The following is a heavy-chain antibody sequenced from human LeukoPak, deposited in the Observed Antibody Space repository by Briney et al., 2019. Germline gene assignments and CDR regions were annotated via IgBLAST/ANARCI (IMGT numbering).Heavy chain of an antibody. Sequence: GGSLRLSCAASGFTFSSYAMSWVRQAPGKGLEWVSAISGSGGSTYYADSVKGRFTISRDNSKNTLYLQMNSLRAEDTAVYYCAKYYYDSSGYYPLFDYWGQGTLVTVSS. CDR2: ISGSGGST. CDR1: GFTFSSYA. J-gene: IGHJ4*02. V-gene: IGHV3-23*01. D-gene: IGHD3-22*01. CDR3: AKYYYDSSGYYPLFDY.